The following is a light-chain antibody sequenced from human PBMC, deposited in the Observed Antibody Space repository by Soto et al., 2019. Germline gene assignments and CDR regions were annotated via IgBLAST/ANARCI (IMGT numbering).Light chain of an antibody. V-gene: IGLV2-14*01. CDR2: DVS. CDR1: SSDVGGYNY. J-gene: IGLJ1*01. CDR3: SSYTSSSTFYV. Sequence: QSALTQPASVSGSPGQSITISCTGTSSDVGGYNYVSWYQPHPGKAPKLMIYDVSNRPSGVSNRFSGSKSGNTASLTISGLQAEYEADYYCSSYTSSSTFYVFGTGTKLTVL.